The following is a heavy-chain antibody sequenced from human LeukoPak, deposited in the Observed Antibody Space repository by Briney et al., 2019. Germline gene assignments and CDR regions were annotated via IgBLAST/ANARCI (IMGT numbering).Heavy chain of an antibody. J-gene: IGHJ4*02. Sequence: AGGSLRLSCAASGFTFSNYWMHWVRQAPGKGLVWVSRIKSDGSSTTYADSVKGRFTISRDNAKNTLYLQMNSLRAEDTAVYYCAKDLHYGSADYWGQGTLVTVSS. D-gene: IGHD3-10*01. CDR2: IKSDGSST. CDR1: GFTFSNYW. CDR3: AKDLHYGSADY. V-gene: IGHV3-74*01.